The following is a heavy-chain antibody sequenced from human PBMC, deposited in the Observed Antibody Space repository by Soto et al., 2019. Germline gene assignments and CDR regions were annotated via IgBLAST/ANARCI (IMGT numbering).Heavy chain of an antibody. D-gene: IGHD6-13*01. V-gene: IGHV4-31*03. CDR1: GGSINSGGYY. Sequence: QVQLQESGPGLVKPSQTLSLICTVSGGSINSGGYYWNWIRQHPGKGLEWIGYIFYSGGTYYNPFLRRRVTIAADTSENQFSLNLRAVTAADTAVYFCARGYRQSGYSSSGVCDYWGQGTLVNVSS. CDR3: ARGYRQSGYSSSGVCDY. CDR2: IFYSGGT. J-gene: IGHJ4*02.